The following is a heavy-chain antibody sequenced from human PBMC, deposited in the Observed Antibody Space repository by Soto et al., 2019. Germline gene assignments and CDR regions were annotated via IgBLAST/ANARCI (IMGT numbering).Heavy chain of an antibody. CDR2: IYYSGGT. D-gene: IGHD6-19*01. CDR1: CGSISSYY. CDR3: ARVYANSSGWHGTGGNYFDY. Sequence: PSETLSLACTVSCGSISSYYWSWIRQPPGKGLEWIGYIYYSGGTNYNPSLKSRVTISVDTSKNQFSLKLSSVTAADTAVYYCARVYANSSGWHGTGGNYFDYWGQGTLVTVSS. J-gene: IGHJ4*02. V-gene: IGHV4-59*01.